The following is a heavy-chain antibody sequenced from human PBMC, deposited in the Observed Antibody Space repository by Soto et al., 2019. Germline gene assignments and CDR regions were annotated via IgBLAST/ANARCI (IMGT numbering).Heavy chain of an antibody. CDR1: GFTFDDYA. Sequence: GGSLRLSCAASGFTFDDYAMHWVRQAPGKGLEWVSGISWNSGSIGYADSVKGRFTISRDNAKNSLYLQMNSLRAEDTALYYCAKDKEVAGGYYYYMDVWGKGTTVTVSS. CDR3: AKDKEVAGGYYYYMDV. V-gene: IGHV3-9*01. J-gene: IGHJ6*03. D-gene: IGHD5-12*01. CDR2: ISWNSGSI.